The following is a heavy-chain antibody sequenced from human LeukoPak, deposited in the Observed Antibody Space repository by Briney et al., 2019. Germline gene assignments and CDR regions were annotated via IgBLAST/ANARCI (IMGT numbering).Heavy chain of an antibody. CDR3: ASGYWEDY. V-gene: IGHV3-53*01. J-gene: IGHJ4*02. D-gene: IGHD2-8*02. CDR1: GFTVSSNY. CDR2: IYSWGST. Sequence: QAGGSLRLSCAASGFTVSSNYMTWVRQSPGKGLEWVSVIYSWGSTIYAGSVRGRFTISRDNSKNTLYLQMNSLRAEDTAVYYCASGYWEDYWGQGTLLPVSS.